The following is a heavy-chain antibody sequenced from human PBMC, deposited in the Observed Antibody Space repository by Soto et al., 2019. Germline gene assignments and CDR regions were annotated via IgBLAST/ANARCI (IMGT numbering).Heavy chain of an antibody. J-gene: IGHJ4*02. V-gene: IGHV3-9*01. CDR2: ITWSSGYI. Sequence: EVQLVESGGGLVQPGRSLRFSCAASGFSFDDYAMHWVRQAPGRGLEWVSGITWSSGYIGYADSVKGRFTISKDNAKNSLYLKMNSLRPEDTAVYYCAKGTYDSSGYYTAPDYWGQGTLVTVSS. D-gene: IGHD3-22*01. CDR3: AKGTYDSSGYYTAPDY. CDR1: GFSFDDYA.